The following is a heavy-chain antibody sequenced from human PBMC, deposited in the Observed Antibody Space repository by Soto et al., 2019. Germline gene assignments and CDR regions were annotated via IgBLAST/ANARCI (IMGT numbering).Heavy chain of an antibody. CDR2: ISGSGGST. V-gene: IGHV3-23*01. CDR1: GFTFSSYV. CDR3: AKGVPEYSYGTDY. D-gene: IGHD5-18*01. Sequence: GGSLRLSCEASGFTFSSYVMSWVRQAPGKGLEWVSAISGSGGSTHYADSVRGRFTISRDNSKNTQYLQMNSLRAEDTAVYYCAKGVPEYSYGTDYWGQGTLVTVSS. J-gene: IGHJ4*02.